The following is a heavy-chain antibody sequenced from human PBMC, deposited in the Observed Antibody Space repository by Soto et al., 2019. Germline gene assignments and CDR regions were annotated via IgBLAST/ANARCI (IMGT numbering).Heavy chain of an antibody. Sequence: AASVKVSCKASGYTFTSYGISWVRQAPGQGLEWMGWISAYNGNTNYAQKLQGRVTMTTDTSTSTAYMELRSLRAEDTAVYYCAREAWVDFWSGYYIPEVYYYGMDVWGQGTTVTVSS. CDR1: GYTFTSYG. D-gene: IGHD3-3*01. CDR3: AREAWVDFWSGYYIPEVYYYGMDV. CDR2: ISAYNGNT. V-gene: IGHV1-18*01. J-gene: IGHJ6*02.